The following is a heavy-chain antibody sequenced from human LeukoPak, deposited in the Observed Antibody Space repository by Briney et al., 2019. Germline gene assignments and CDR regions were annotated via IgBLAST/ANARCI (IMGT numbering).Heavy chain of an antibody. CDR3: ARDAGYSSGPPEF. CDR1: RFNFSIYW. V-gene: IGHV3-7*03. D-gene: IGHD6-19*01. J-gene: IGHJ4*02. Sequence: PGGSLGLSCAVSRFNFSIYWMSWVRQAPGKGLEWVANIKQDGSEKYYADSVKGRFTISRDNSKNTLYLQMNSLRAEDTAVYYCARDAGYSSGPPEFWGQGTLVTVSS. CDR2: IKQDGSEK.